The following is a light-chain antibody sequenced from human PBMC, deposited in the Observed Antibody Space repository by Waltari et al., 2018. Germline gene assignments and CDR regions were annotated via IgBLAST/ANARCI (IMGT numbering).Light chain of an antibody. CDR3: SSYASSSTLYV. CDR1: SSDVGGYNY. J-gene: IGLJ1*01. CDR2: DAS. Sequence: QSALTQPASVSGSPGQSITISCTGTSSDVGGYNYVSWYQQHPGKAPKLMIYDASHRPSGVSNRFSGSKSGNTASLTISGLQAEDEADYYCSSYASSSTLYVFGTGTKVTVL. V-gene: IGLV2-14*01.